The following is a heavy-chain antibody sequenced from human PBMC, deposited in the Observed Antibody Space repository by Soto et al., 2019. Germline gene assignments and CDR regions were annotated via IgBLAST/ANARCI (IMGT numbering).Heavy chain of an antibody. D-gene: IGHD3-22*01. CDR1: GDSISSYY. Sequence: QVQLQESGPGLVKPSETLSLTCAVSGDSISSYYCMWIRQPPGKGLESIGYLYYGRSAIYKPSLKXLXTXSXXTSTNQCSLTLRSMTAADTAVYYCALRSMAVVPEYWCQGTLVSVSS. V-gene: IGHV4-59*01. CDR3: ALRSMAVVPEY. CDR2: LYYGRSA. J-gene: IGHJ4*02.